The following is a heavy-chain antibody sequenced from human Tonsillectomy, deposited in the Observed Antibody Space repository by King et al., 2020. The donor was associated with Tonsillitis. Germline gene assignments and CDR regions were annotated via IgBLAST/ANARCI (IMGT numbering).Heavy chain of an antibody. D-gene: IGHD1-26*01. CDR3: ARWSSYHGMDV. CDR1: GMTFSTAW. CDR2: IKSKTDGGTT. J-gene: IGHJ6*02. Sequence: EQLVQSGGGLVKPGGSLRLSCVASGMTFSTAWMSWVRHAPGKGLEWVGRIKSKTDGGTTDYPAPEKGRITISRDDSKSTLYLQMSSLKTEDTGVYYCARWSSYHGMDVWGQGTTVTVSS. V-gene: IGHV3-15*01.